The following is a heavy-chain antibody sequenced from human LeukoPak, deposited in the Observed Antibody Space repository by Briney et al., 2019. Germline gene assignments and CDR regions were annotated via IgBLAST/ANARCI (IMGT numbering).Heavy chain of an antibody. V-gene: IGHV1-46*01. CDR1: GYTFTSYF. CDR3: ARVFSSWDIAAAASLEYFQH. Sequence: GASVKVSCKASGYTFTSYFMHWVRQAPGQGLEWMGIINPSGGSTSYAQKFQGRVTMTRDTSTSTVYMELSSLRSEDTAVYYCARVFSSWDIAAAASLEYFQHWGQGTLVTVSS. J-gene: IGHJ1*01. D-gene: IGHD6-13*01. CDR2: INPSGGST.